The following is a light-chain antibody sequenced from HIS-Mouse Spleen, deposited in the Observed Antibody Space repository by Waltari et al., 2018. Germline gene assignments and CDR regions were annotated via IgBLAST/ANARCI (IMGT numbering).Light chain of an antibody. J-gene: IGLJ3*02. CDR1: SSDVGGYNY. Sequence: QSALTQPASVSGSPGQSITISCTGTSSDVGGYNYVSWYQQHPGKAPNLLIYDVSNRPSGVSNRCSGSKSGNTASLTISGLQAEDEADYYCSSYTSSSTLVFGGGTKLTVL. V-gene: IGLV2-14*03. CDR2: DVS. CDR3: SSYTSSSTLV.